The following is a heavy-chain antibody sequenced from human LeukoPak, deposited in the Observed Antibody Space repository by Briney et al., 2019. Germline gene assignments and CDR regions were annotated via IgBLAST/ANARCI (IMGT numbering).Heavy chain of an antibody. Sequence: KPSETLSLTCGVSGGSFSGYVWTLIRQPPGRGLEWIGEVNHTGSKNYNPSLKSRVTLSVDTAKNQFSLKLSSVTAADTAMYFCARRCRVASCISNDSFDIWGRGTVVTVSS. V-gene: IGHV4-34*01. CDR1: GGSFSGYV. J-gene: IGHJ3*02. CDR2: VNHTGSK. CDR3: ARRCRVASCISNDSFDI.